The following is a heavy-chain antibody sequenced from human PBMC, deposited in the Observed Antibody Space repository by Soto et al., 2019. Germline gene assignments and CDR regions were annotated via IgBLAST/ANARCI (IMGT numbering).Heavy chain of an antibody. CDR3: ARAQAVAGVGAGDYYYYYGMDG. Sequence: SVKVSCTASGGTFSSYAISWVRQAPGQGLEWMGGIIPIFGTANYAQKFQGRVTITADKSTSTAYMELSSLRSEDTAVYYCARAQAVAGVGAGDYYYYYGMDGWCQGTTVTVAS. J-gene: IGHJ6*02. V-gene: IGHV1-69*06. D-gene: IGHD6-19*01. CDR1: GGTFSSYA. CDR2: IIPIFGTA.